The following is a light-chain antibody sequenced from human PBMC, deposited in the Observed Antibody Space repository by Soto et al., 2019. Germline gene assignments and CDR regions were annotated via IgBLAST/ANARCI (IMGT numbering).Light chain of an antibody. J-gene: IGKJ4*01. CDR2: DAS. Sequence: EIVMTQSPATLSVSPGERATLSCRASRSIGSTLAWYQQKPGQTPRLLIYDASTRATGIPARFSGIGSGTEFTLIISSLQSEDFAVYYCQHYKTWPLSFGGGTKVDIK. CDR1: RSIGST. V-gene: IGKV3-15*01. CDR3: QHYKTWPLS.